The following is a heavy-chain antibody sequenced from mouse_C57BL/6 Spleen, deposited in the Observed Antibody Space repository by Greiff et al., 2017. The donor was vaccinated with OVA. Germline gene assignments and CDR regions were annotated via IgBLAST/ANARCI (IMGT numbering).Heavy chain of an antibody. CDR2: INPNNGGT. J-gene: IGHJ1*03. Sequence: EVKLQESGPELVKPGASVKIPCKASGYTFTDYNMDWVKQSHGKSLEWIGDINPNNGGTIYNQKFKGKATLTVDKSSSTAYMELRSLTSEDTAVYYCAREGGGTWYCDGWGTGTTVTVSS. CDR3: AREGGGTWYCDG. CDR1: GYTFTDYN. V-gene: IGHV1-18*01. D-gene: IGHD4-1*01.